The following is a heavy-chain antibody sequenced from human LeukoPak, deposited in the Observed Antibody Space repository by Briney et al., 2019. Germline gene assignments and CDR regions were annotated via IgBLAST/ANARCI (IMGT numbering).Heavy chain of an antibody. J-gene: IGHJ5*02. V-gene: IGHV3-30*03. CDR1: GFTFSSYG. CDR2: ISYDGKNK. CDR3: ARDFSSRFDP. Sequence: GGSLRLSCAASGFTFSSYGMHWVRQAPGKGLEWVAVISYDGKNKYYADSVKGRFAISRDTSKNTLYLQMNSLRADDTAVYYCARDFSSRFDPWGQGTLVTVSS. D-gene: IGHD2-2*01.